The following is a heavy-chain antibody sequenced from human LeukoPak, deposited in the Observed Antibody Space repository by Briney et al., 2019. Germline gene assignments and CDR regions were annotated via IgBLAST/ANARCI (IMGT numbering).Heavy chain of an antibody. CDR3: ARDTEPPYGSGTN. CDR1: GFTFSSYS. Sequence: GGSLRLSCAASGFTFSSYSMNWVRQAPGKGLEWVSSISSSSSTIYYADPVKGRFTISRDNAKNSLYLQMNSLRDEDTAVYYCARDTEPPYGSGTNWGQGTLVTVSS. D-gene: IGHD3-10*01. J-gene: IGHJ4*02. V-gene: IGHV3-48*02. CDR2: ISSSSSTI.